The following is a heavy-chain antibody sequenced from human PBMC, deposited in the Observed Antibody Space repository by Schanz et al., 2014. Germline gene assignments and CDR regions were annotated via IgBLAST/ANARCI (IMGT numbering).Heavy chain of an antibody. J-gene: IGHJ4*02. CDR1: GFNFANHA. V-gene: IGHV3-30*18. CDR3: AKDLHSNSGNYYSYYFGS. CDR2: ISSDGSKK. Sequence: QVQLVESGGGVVQPERSLRLSCAASGFNFANHAIHWVRQGQGNGLQWVAVISSDGSKKLYADSVKARFTISRDNSKNSVSLQMDSLRPEDTAVYFCAKDLHSNSGNYYSYYFGSWGPGALVTVSS. D-gene: IGHD3-10*01.